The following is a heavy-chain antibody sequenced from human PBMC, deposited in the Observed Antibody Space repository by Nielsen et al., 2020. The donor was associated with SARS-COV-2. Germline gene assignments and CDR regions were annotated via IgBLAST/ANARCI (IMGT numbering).Heavy chain of an antibody. D-gene: IGHD6-6*01. CDR1: GFTFSSYW. Sequence: GESLKISCAASGFTFSSYWMSWVRQAPGKGLEWVANIKQDGSEKYYADSVKGRFTISRDNSKNTLYLQMNSLRAEDTAVYYCARAHVPYYFDYWGQGTLVTVSS. J-gene: IGHJ4*02. CDR3: ARAHVPYYFDY. V-gene: IGHV3-7*04. CDR2: IKQDGSEK.